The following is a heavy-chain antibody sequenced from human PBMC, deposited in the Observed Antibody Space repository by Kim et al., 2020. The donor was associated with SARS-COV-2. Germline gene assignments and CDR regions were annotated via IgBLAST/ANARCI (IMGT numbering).Heavy chain of an antibody. CDR3: AILIQHFLYFDY. J-gene: IGHJ4*02. CDR1: GGSISSSSYY. V-gene: IGHV4-39*01. Sequence: SETLSLTCTVSGGSISSSSYYWGWIRQPPGKGLEWIGSIYYSGSTYYNPSLKSRVTISVDTSKNQFSLKLSSVTAADTAVYYCAILIQHFLYFDYWGQGTLVTVSS. CDR2: IYYSGST. D-gene: IGHD1-1*01.